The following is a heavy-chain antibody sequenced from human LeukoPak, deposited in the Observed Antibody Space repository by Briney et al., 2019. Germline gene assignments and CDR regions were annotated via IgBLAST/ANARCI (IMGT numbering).Heavy chain of an antibody. CDR3: ARQTTEGFDP. CDR2: IFTTGST. D-gene: IGHD4-17*01. J-gene: IGHJ5*02. CDR1: GGSMRNSY. Sequence: SETLSLTCTVSGGSMRNSYWSWIRQPAGKGLEWVGRIFTTGSTNYNPSLKSRVTMSIDTSKNQFSLKMTSVTAADTAVYYCARQTTEGFDPWGQGVLVTVSS. V-gene: IGHV4-4*07.